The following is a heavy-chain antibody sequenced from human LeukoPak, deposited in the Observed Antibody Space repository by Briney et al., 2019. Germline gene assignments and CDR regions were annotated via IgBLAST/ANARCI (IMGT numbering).Heavy chain of an antibody. Sequence: HPGGSLRLSCAASGFTFSSYAMSWVRQAPGKGLEWVLSVSGSGGGSTYYADSVKGRFTISRDNSKNTLCLQMNSLRAEDTAVYYCASGIAVAPTKGVDYWGQGTLVTVSS. CDR3: ASGIAVAPTKGVDY. CDR1: GFTFSSYA. V-gene: IGHV3-23*01. D-gene: IGHD6-19*01. J-gene: IGHJ4*02. CDR2: VSGSGGGST.